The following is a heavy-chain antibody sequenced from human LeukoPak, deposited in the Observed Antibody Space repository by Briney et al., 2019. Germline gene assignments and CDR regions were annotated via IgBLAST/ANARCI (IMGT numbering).Heavy chain of an antibody. CDR3: ARVTPYYDSSGLDAFDI. CDR1: GGSISSYY. CDR2: IYYSGST. Sequence: SETLSLTCTVSGGSISSYYWSWIRQPPGKGLEWIGYIYYSGSTNYNPSLKSRVTISVDTSKNQFSLKLSSVTAADTAVYYCARVTPYYDSSGLDAFDIWGQGTMVTVSS. V-gene: IGHV4-59*01. D-gene: IGHD3-22*01. J-gene: IGHJ3*02.